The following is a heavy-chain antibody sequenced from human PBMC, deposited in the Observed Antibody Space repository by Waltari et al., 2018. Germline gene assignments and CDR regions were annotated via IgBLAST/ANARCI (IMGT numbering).Heavy chain of an antibody. CDR2: IYHSGST. D-gene: IGHD3-22*01. V-gene: IGHV4-38-2*01. J-gene: IGHJ3*02. CDR1: GYSISSGYY. CDR3: ARHDTEDAFDI. Sequence: QVQLQESGPGLVKPSETLSLTCAVSGYSISSGYYWGWIRQPPGKGLEWIGSIYHSGSTYYNPSLKSRVTISVDTSKNQFSLKLSYVTAADTAVYYCARHDTEDAFDIWGQGTMVTVSS.